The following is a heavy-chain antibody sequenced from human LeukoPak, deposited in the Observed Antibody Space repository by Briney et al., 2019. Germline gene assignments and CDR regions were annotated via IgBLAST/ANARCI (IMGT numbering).Heavy chain of an antibody. CDR1: GFTFSSYG. D-gene: IGHD5-12*01. V-gene: IGHV3-30*18. CDR3: AKISGYDY. J-gene: IGHJ4*02. Sequence: PGRSLRLSCAASGFTFSSYGMHWVRQAPGKGLEWVAVISYDGSNKYYADSVKGRFTISRDNSKNTLYLQMNSLRAEDTAVYYRAKISGYDYWGQGTLVTVSS. CDR2: ISYDGSNK.